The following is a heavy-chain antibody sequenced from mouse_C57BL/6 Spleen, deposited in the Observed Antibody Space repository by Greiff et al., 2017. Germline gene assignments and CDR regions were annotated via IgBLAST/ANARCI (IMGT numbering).Heavy chain of an antibody. Sequence: EVHLVESGGDLVKPGGSLKLSCAASGFTFSSYGMSWVRQTPDKRLEWVATISSGGSYTYYPDSVKGRFTISRDNAKNTLYLQMSSLKSEDTAMYYCARPLSKLYAMDYWGQGTSVTVSS. J-gene: IGHJ4*01. CDR1: GFTFSSYG. D-gene: IGHD2-5*01. CDR2: ISSGGSYT. V-gene: IGHV5-6*01. CDR3: ARPLSKLYAMDY.